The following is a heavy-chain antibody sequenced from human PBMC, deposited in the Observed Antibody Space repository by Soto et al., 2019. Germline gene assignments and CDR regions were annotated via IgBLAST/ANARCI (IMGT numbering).Heavy chain of an antibody. CDR3: ATTRRGGDYPLDY. CDR1: GGSFSGYY. V-gene: IGHV4-34*01. J-gene: IGHJ4*02. D-gene: IGHD2-21*01. CDR2: INHSGST. Sequence: TSETLSLTCAVYGGSFSGYYWSWIRQPPGKGLEWIGEINHSGSTNYNPSLKSRVTISVDTSKNQFSLKLSSVTAADTAVYYCATTRRGGDYPLDYWGQGTLVTVSS.